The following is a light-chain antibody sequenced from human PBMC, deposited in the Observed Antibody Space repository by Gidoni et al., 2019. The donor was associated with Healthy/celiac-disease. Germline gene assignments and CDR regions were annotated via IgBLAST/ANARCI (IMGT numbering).Light chain of an antibody. CDR2: AAS. Sequence: QIAQSPSSLSASVGDRVTITCRASQSISSYLHWYQQKPGQAPKLLIYAASSLQSGVPSRFSGSGSGTDFTLTISSLQPEDFATYSCQQSYSTPRSFGQWTKLEIK. CDR3: QQSYSTPRS. J-gene: IGKJ2*04. CDR1: QSISSY. V-gene: IGKV1-39*01.